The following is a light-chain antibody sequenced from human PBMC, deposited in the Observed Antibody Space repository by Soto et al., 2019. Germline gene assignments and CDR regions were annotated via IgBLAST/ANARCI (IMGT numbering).Light chain of an antibody. J-gene: IGKJ1*01. CDR2: GAS. CDR3: QQYTNWPRT. V-gene: IGKV3-15*01. Sequence: EIVMTQSPATLPVSPGEGATLSCRASQSVSSNLAWYQQKPGQAPRLLIYGASTRATGIPARFSGSGSGTEYTITISSLQSEDFAVYYCQQYTNWPRTFGQGTKVEIK. CDR1: QSVSSN.